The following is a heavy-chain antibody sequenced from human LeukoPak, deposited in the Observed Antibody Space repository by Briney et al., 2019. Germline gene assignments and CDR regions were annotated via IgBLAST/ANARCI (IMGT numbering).Heavy chain of an antibody. Sequence: GGSLRLSSAASGFTFSTFWMSWVHQAPGKGLEWVANIKHDGSEKYSVDSVKGRFTISRDNAKNSLYLQMNSLRAEDTAVYYCAREKFDYWGQGTLVTVSS. CDR1: GFTFSTFW. J-gene: IGHJ4*02. V-gene: IGHV3-7*03. CDR2: IKHDGSEK. CDR3: AREKFDY.